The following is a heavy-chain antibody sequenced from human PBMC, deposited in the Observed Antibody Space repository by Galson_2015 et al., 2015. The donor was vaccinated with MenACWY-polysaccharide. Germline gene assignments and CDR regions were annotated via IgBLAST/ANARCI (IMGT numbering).Heavy chain of an antibody. CDR1: GGPFSGYY. D-gene: IGHD6-6*01. CDR2: INHSGST. J-gene: IGHJ4*02. Sequence: ETLSLTCAVYGGPFSGYYWSWIGQPPGEGVEGIGDINHSGSTNYNPSLKSRVTISVDTSKNQFSLKLSSVTAADTAVYYCARIAARPGYFDCWGQGTLVTVSS. V-gene: IGHV4-34*01. CDR3: ARIAARPGYFDC.